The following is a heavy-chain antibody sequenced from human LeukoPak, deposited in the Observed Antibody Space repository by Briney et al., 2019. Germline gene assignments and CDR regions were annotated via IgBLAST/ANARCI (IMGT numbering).Heavy chain of an antibody. CDR3: ARDGGWYGGGNFDY. D-gene: IGHD6-19*01. J-gene: IGHJ4*02. CDR2: ISSSSSTI. CDR1: GFTFSSYS. Sequence: HAGGSLRLSCAAPGFTFSSYSMNWVRQAPGKGLEWVSYISSSSSTIYYADSVKGRFTISRDNAKNSLHLQMNSLRVEDTAVYYCARDGGWYGGGNFDYWGQGTLVTVSS. V-gene: IGHV3-48*04.